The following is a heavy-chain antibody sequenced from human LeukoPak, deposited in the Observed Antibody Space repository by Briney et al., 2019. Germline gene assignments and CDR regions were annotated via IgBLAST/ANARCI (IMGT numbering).Heavy chain of an antibody. Sequence: SETLSLTCTVCGVSRTDDMWSWLRQPAGRGLEWIGRVHSSGSTNYNPSVKSRITVSLDTSKNQFSLKLTSVTAADTAVYYCATDGDSDRGVCYWFHSWGQGTLVTVSS. J-gene: IGHJ5*01. D-gene: IGHD2-21*02. V-gene: IGHV4-4*07. CDR3: ATDGDSDRGVCYWFHS. CDR1: GVSRTDDM. CDR2: VHSSGST.